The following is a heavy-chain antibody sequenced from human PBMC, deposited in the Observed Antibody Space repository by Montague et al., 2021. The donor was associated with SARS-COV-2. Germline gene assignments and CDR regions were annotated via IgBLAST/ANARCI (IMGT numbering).Heavy chain of an antibody. J-gene: IGHJ3*01. CDR1: GGSTASHY. CDR2: VYYHGDN. D-gene: IGHD6-13*01. V-gene: IGHV4-59*08. Sequence: SETLSLTCTVSGGSTASHYWNWILQSPGKRPQWIVYVYYHGDNTYNPSLHSRVTMSIDTSENQFSLWLNSVTAADTTVYFCARRWAFDPWGQGRLVTVSS. CDR3: ARRWAFDP.